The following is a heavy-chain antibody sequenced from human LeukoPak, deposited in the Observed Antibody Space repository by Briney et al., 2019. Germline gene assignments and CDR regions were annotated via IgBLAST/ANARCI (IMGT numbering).Heavy chain of an antibody. CDR1: GFIFSSDA. D-gene: IGHD6-19*01. J-gene: IGHJ4*02. V-gene: IGHV3-30-3*01. Sequence: GRSLRLSCAASGFIFSSDAMHWVRQAPGKGLEWVAVISYDGSNKYYADSEKGRITISRDNSKNMLYLEMSSLRAEDTAVYYCARGSQWLDSWFDCWGQGTLVTVSS. CDR3: ARGSQWLDSWFDC. CDR2: ISYDGSNK.